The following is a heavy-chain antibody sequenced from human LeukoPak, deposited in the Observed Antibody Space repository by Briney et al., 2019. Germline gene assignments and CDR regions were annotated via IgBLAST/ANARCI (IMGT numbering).Heavy chain of an antibody. CDR3: ARVPNWNSVNWFDP. D-gene: IGHD1-7*01. CDR2: ISSTSSYI. Sequence: GGSLRLSCAASGFTFSSYDMSWVRQAPGKGLEWVSSISSTSSYIYYADSVKGRFTISRDNAKNSLYLQMNSLRAEDTAVYYCARVPNWNSVNWFDPWGQGTLVTVSS. V-gene: IGHV3-21*01. J-gene: IGHJ5*02. CDR1: GFTFSSYD.